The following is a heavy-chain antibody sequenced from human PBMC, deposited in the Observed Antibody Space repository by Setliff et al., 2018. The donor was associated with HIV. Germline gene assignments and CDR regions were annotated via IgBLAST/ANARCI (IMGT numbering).Heavy chain of an antibody. CDR1: GFTFSTYS. CDR3: VKDASVSATNFYYMDV. Sequence: GGSLRLSCAASGFTFSTYSMNWVRQAPGKGLEWVSYISSNNDAIHYADSVKGRFTFSRDSAKNSLHLQMNSLKLEDTATYFCVKDASVSATNFYYMDVWGKGTTVTVSS. D-gene: IGHD2-15*01. J-gene: IGHJ6*03. V-gene: IGHV3-48*01. CDR2: ISSNNDAI.